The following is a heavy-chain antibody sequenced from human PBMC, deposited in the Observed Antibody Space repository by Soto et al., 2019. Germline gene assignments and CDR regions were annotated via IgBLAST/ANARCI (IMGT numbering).Heavy chain of an antibody. D-gene: IGHD3-10*01. J-gene: IGHJ4*02. Sequence: QVQLVQSGAEVKRPGSSVKVSCKASGDTFNFYSINWVRQAPGLGLEWMGRVNPILSMSNYAQRFQGRVTMTADKSAGTAYRELGGLRSEDTAIYYCATSYGSGYRAFDFWGQGALVTVSS. CDR3: ATSYGSGYRAFDF. CDR1: GDTFNFYS. CDR2: VNPILSMS. V-gene: IGHV1-69*04.